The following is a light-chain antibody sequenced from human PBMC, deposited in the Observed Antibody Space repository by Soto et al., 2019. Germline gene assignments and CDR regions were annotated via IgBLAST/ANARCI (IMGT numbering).Light chain of an antibody. CDR2: AAS. V-gene: IGKV1-27*01. Sequence: IQMTHSLSSLSASMGDGVSITLRAGQAISNSSAWYQQKPGKPPQLLIYAASTLQSGVPSRFSGSGSGTDFTLTISGLQPEDLATYYCQSYNTARPTFGQGTRLEIK. CDR3: QSYNTARPT. J-gene: IGKJ5*01. CDR1: QAISNS.